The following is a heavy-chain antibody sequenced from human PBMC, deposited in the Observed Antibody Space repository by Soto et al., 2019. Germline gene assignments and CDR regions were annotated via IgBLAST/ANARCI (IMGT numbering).Heavy chain of an antibody. D-gene: IGHD5-12*01. V-gene: IGHV3-21*01. J-gene: IGHJ4*02. CDR3: ARARGNDWYSHY. CDR1: GFTFSEYS. CDR2: ITHSGTYV. Sequence: DVQLVESGGGLVRPGGSLRLSCTASGFTFSEYSMSWVRQAPGKGLEWVSSITHSGTYVYYADSVKGRFTISRDSASNALLLQMTSLRAEDTGVYHCARARGNDWYSHYWGQGTLVTVSS.